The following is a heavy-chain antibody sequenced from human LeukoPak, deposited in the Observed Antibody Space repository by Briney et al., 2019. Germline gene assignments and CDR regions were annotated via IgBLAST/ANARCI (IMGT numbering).Heavy chain of an antibody. Sequence: GGSLRLSCAASGFTFSSYSMAWVRLAPGKGLEWVSVIRGGADDTSYADSVKGRFTISRDNSKNTLFLQMDGLRVEDTAVYYCATSGFSGYDHPSWGQGTLVIVSS. J-gene: IGHJ5*02. CDR2: IRGGADDT. CDR1: GFTFSSYS. CDR3: ATSGFSGYDHPS. D-gene: IGHD5-12*01. V-gene: IGHV3-23*01.